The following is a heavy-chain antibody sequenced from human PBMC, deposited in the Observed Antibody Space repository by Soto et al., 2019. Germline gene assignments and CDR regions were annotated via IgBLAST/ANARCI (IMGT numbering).Heavy chain of an antibody. V-gene: IGHV4-59*08. Sequence: PSETLSLTCTVSGGSISKYYWSWIRQSPGKGLEWIGYIYYSGSTNYNPSLKSRVTISVDTSKNHFSLKLSSVTAADTAVYYCARRDDILTTSNFRVGALDIWGQGIMVTVSS. CDR3: ARRDDILTTSNFRVGALDI. D-gene: IGHD3-9*01. CDR2: IYYSGST. CDR1: GGSISKYY. J-gene: IGHJ3*02.